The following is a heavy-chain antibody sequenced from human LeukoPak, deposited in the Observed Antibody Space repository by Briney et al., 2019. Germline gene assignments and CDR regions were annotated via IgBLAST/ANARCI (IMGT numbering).Heavy chain of an antibody. CDR2: IYNGVNT. CDR3: ARSRAFNSGAFDP. Sequence: SETLSLTCTVSGASVSSASYWTWIRQPPGKGVEWIAHIYNGVNTNYNPSLKSRVTISVDTSKNQFSLRLNSVTAADTAVYYCARSRAFNSGAFDPWGQGSLATVSS. V-gene: IGHV4-61*01. D-gene: IGHD1-26*01. J-gene: IGHJ5*02. CDR1: GASVSSASY.